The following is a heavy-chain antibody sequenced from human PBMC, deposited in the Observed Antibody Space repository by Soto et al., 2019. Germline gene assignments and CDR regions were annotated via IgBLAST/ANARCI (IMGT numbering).Heavy chain of an antibody. CDR2: ISGSGGST. CDR3: PKDPLFGRYGVVIRYYFDY. V-gene: IGHV3-23*01. J-gene: IGHJ4*02. Sequence: PGGALRLSCAASGFTFSSYAMSWVRQAPGKGLEWVSAISGSGGSTYYADSVKGRFTISRDNSKNTLYLQMNSLRAEDTAVYYCPKDPLFGRYGVVIRYYFDYQGQGTLFTVSS. D-gene: IGHD3-3*01. CDR1: GFTFSSYA.